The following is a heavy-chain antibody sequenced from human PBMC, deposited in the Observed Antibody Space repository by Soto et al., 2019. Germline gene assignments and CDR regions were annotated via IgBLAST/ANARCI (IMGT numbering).Heavy chain of an antibody. J-gene: IGHJ5*02. D-gene: IGHD3-22*01. CDR3: AKARNYDSSGYAFDP. CDR1: GFTFSSYA. CDR2: ISGSGGST. V-gene: IGHV3-23*01. Sequence: VQLLESGGGLVQPGGSLRLSCAASGFTFSSYAMTWVRQAPGKGLEWVSAISGSGGSTYYADSVKGRFTISRDNSKNTLYLQMNSLRAEDTAVYYCAKARNYDSSGYAFDPWGQGTLVTVSS.